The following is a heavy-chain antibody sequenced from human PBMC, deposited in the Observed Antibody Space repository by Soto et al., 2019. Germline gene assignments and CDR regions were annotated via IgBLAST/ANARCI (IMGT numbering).Heavy chain of an antibody. J-gene: IGHJ6*02. Sequence: KTSETLSLTCAVYGGSFSGYYWSWIRQPPGKGLEWIGEINHSGSTNYNPSLKSRVTISVDTSKNQFSLKLSSVTAADTAVYYCARGRKGWDYPLDYYYYYYGMDVWGQGTTVTVSS. V-gene: IGHV4-34*01. D-gene: IGHD1-26*01. CDR3: ARGRKGWDYPLDYYYYYYGMDV. CDR2: INHSGST. CDR1: GGSFSGYY.